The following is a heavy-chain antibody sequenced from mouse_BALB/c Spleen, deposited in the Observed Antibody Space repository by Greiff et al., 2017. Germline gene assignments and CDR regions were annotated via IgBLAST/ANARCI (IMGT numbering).Heavy chain of an antibody. V-gene: IGHV1-66*01. CDR3: ARSGAFHYYGYEGVDY. J-gene: IGHJ2*01. CDR1: GYSFTSYY. CDR2: IFPGSGNT. Sequence: QVQLQQSGPELVKPGASVKISCKASGYSFTSYYIHWVKQRPGQGLEWIGWIFPGSGNTKYNEKFKGKATLTADTSSSTAYMQLSSLTSEDSAVYFCARSGAFHYYGYEGVDYWGQGTTLTVSS. D-gene: IGHD1-2*01.